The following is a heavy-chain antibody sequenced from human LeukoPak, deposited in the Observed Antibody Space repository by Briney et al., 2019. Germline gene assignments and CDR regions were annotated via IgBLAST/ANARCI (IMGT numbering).Heavy chain of an antibody. CDR3: TRDQEGSDY. V-gene: IGHV3-48*01. CDR1: GFTFSSYS. Sequence: RTGGSLRLSCVASGFTFSSYSMNWVRQAPGKGLEWVSYITRSSSAKFYAGSVKGRFTISRDNAENLLYLQMNSLRAEDTAVYYCTRDQEGSDYWGQGTLVTVSS. CDR2: ITRSSSAK. J-gene: IGHJ4*02.